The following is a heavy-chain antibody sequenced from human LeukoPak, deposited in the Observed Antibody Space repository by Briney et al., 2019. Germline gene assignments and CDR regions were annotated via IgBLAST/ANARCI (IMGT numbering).Heavy chain of an antibody. CDR2: NSYSGNT. V-gene: IGHV4-59*12. Sequence: SETLSLTCAVYGGSFSGYYWSWLRQPPGEPLECIGFNSYSGNTKHSPCIKRRVPISLDTSKTHYPLELSSVTAADTAVYYCARGPNWNDALRFDPWGQGPLVTVSS. J-gene: IGHJ5*02. D-gene: IGHD1-1*01. CDR1: GGSFSGYY. CDR3: ARGPNWNDALRFDP.